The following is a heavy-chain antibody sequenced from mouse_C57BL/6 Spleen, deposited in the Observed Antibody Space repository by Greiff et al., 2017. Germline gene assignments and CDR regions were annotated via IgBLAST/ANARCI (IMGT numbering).Heavy chain of an antibody. D-gene: IGHD4-1*01. J-gene: IGHJ4*01. CDR3: TRWDRYYAMDY. V-gene: IGHV5-9-1*02. CDR1: GFTFSSYA. CDR2: ISSGGDYI. Sequence: EVHLVESGEGLVKPGGSLKLSCAASGFTFSSYAMSWVRQTPEKRLEWVAYISSGGDYIYYADTVKGRFTISRDNARNTLYLQMSSLKSEDTAMYYCTRWDRYYAMDYWGQGTSVTVSS.